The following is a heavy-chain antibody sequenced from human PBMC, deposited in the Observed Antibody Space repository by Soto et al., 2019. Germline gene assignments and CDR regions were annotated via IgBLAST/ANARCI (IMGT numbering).Heavy chain of an antibody. Sequence: PSETLSLTCTVSGGSISSYYWSWIRQPPGKGLEWIGYIYYSGSTNYNPSLKSRVTISVDTSKNQFSPKLSSVTAADTAVYYCAREDSSGGHFDYWGQGTLVTVSS. CDR3: AREDSSGGHFDY. CDR1: GGSISSYY. D-gene: IGHD3-22*01. J-gene: IGHJ4*02. CDR2: IYYSGST. V-gene: IGHV4-59*01.